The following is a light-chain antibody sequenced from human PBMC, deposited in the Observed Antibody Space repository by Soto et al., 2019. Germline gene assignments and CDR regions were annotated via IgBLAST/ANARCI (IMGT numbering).Light chain of an antibody. CDR3: QQHADYPIT. J-gene: IGKJ4*01. CDR2: KAS. V-gene: IGKV1-5*03. Sequence: DIQTTQSPSTLSASIGDTVTITCRASHNIDTWLAWFQQKPGKAPNLLIYKASTLEAGVPSRFSGSASGTEFTLTSSSLQPDDFATYYCQQHADYPITFGGGTKVEI. CDR1: HNIDTW.